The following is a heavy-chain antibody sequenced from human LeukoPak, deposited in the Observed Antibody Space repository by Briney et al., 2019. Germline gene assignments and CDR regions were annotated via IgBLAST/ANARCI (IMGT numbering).Heavy chain of an antibody. Sequence: GGSLRLSCAASGFTFSSYAMSWVHQAPGKGLEWVSAISGSGGSTYYADSVKGRFTISRDNSKNTLYLQMNSLRAEDTAVYYCAKRRVHYYDSSGYYFDYWGQGTLVTVSS. CDR1: GFTFSSYA. D-gene: IGHD3-22*01. J-gene: IGHJ4*02. CDR2: ISGSGGST. V-gene: IGHV3-23*01. CDR3: AKRRVHYYDSSGYYFDY.